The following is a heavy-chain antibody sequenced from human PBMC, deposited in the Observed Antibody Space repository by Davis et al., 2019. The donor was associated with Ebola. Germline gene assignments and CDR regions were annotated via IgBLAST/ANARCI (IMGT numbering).Heavy chain of an antibody. CDR1: GFSFDAYA. CDR2: IWYEGTDG. Sequence: GGSLRLSCEASGFSFDAYAMHWVRQAPGKGLEWVSSIWYEGTDGNYADSVRGRFTISRDNSKNTLYLQMNDLRADDTAIYYCARDYGSSYGFEHYFGYWGQGTQVTVSS. V-gene: IGHV3-33*08. CDR3: ARDYGSSYGFEHYFGY. D-gene: IGHD5-18*01. J-gene: IGHJ4*02.